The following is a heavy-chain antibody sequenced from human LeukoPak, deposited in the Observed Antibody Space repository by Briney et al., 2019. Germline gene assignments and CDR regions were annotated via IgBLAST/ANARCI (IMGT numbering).Heavy chain of an antibody. J-gene: IGHJ4*02. CDR3: ARGVDYDSSGYYYSRGIVY. V-gene: IGHV3-48*01. D-gene: IGHD3-22*01. CDR2: ISSSSNTM. Sequence: GGSLRLSCAASGFTFNRYSMNWVRQAPGKGLEWVSYISSSSNTMYADSVKGRFTISRDNAKNSLYLQMNSLRAEDTAVYYCARGVDYDSSGYYYSRGIVYWGQGTLVTVSS. CDR1: GFTFNRYS.